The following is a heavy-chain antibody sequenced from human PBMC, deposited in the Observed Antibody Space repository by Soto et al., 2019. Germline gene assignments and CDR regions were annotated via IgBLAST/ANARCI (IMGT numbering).Heavy chain of an antibody. V-gene: IGHV4-39*01. CDR3: ARHWITMVRGVCHFDY. D-gene: IGHD3-10*01. Sequence: QLQLQESGPGLVKPSETLSLTCTVSGGSFSSSSYYWGWIRQPPGKGLEWIGSIYYSGSTYYNPSLKSRLTMPVDPSKNQFSLKLISVTAADTAVYYCARHWITMVRGVCHFDYWGQGTLVTVSS. CDR1: GGSFSSSSYY. J-gene: IGHJ4*02. CDR2: IYYSGST.